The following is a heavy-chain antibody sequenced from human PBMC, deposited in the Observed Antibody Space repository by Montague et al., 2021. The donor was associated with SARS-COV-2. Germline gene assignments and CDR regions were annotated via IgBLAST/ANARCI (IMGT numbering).Heavy chain of an antibody. V-gene: IGHV3-9*01. Sequence: SLRLSCAASGFTFGEYAMHWVWQAPGKGLEWVSGISWNSGSIGYADSVKGRFTISRDNAKNSLYLQMNSLRAEDTALYYCAKDNQWGFYYMDVWGKGTTVTVSS. J-gene: IGHJ6*03. CDR2: ISWNSGSI. CDR1: GFTFGEYA. D-gene: IGHD1-26*01. CDR3: AKDNQWGFYYMDV.